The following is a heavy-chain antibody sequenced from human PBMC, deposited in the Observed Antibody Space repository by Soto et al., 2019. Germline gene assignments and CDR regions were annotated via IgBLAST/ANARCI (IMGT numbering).Heavy chain of an antibody. CDR1: GGSISSSNW. J-gene: IGHJ6*02. CDR2: IYQSGST. D-gene: IGHD1-26*01. V-gene: IGHV4-4*02. Sequence: QVQLQESGPGLVKPSGTLSLTCAVSGGSISSSNWWSWVRQPPGKGLEWIGEIYQSGSTNYNPSLNSRVTISVDKSKNQFSLKLSSVSAADTAVYYCARVSGSDYYGMDVWGQGITVTVSS. CDR3: ARVSGSDYYGMDV.